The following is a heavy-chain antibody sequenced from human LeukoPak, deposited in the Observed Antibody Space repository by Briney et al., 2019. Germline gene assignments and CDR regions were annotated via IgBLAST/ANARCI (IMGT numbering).Heavy chain of an antibody. CDR3: ARHSRDFYGSGSYFLNSMDV. CDR2: IYDGAIT. V-gene: IGHV4-59*08. CDR1: GGSISSYD. J-gene: IGHJ6*02. D-gene: IGHD3-10*01. Sequence: PSETLSLTCTVSGGSISSYDWSWIRQPPGKGLEWVGNIYDGAITSQSPSLKSRVTISVDTSQNQFSLMLSSVTAADTAVYYCARHSRDFYGSGSYFLNSMDVWGQGTTVTVS.